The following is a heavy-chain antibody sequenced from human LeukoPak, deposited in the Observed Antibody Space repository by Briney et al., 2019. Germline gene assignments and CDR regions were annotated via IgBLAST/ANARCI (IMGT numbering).Heavy chain of an antibody. V-gene: IGHV5-51*01. CDR3: ARQKLLGDDVFDI. CDR1: GYSFSTHW. Sequence: GESLKISCAASGYSFSTHWIGWVRQKPGKGLEGMGLIYPDDSDTRYSPSFEGQVTFSVDKSITTADLRWSSLKASDTAMYFCARQKLLGDDVFDIWGQGTMVTVSS. D-gene: IGHD3-16*01. J-gene: IGHJ3*02. CDR2: IYPDDSDT.